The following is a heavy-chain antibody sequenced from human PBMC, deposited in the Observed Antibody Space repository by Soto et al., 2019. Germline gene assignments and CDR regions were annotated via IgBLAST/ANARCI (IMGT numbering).Heavy chain of an antibody. CDR1: GGSISSGGYY. J-gene: IGHJ5*02. CDR3: ARGEYYGSGSYYPSFDP. D-gene: IGHD3-10*01. CDR2: IYYSGST. V-gene: IGHV4-31*03. Sequence: SETLSLTCTVSGGSISSGGYYWSWIRQHPGKGLEWLGYIYYSGSTYYNPSLKSRVTISVDTSKNPFSLKLSSVTAADTAVYYCARGEYYGSGSYYPSFDPWGQGTLGTVSS.